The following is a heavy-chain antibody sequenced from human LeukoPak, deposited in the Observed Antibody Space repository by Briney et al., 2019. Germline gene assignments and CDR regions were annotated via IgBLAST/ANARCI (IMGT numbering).Heavy chain of an antibody. CDR3: ARINYDSWSGYSTGGFDY. V-gene: IGHV4-61*02. Sequence: KPSETLSLTCTVSGGSISSGGLDWHWIRQPGGKALEWIGRIYTSGRTDYNPSGKSRVTISVDTSTNQFSLKLSSVTAADTAVYYCARINYDSWSGYSTGGFDYWGQGTLVTVSS. J-gene: IGHJ4*02. D-gene: IGHD3-3*01. CDR1: GGSISSGGLD. CDR2: IYTSGRT.